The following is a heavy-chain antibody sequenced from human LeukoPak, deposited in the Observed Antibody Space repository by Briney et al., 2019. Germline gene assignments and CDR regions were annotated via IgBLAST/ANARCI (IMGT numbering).Heavy chain of an antibody. CDR3: AKGCITIFGVVSSYYYYMDV. D-gene: IGHD3-3*01. V-gene: IGHV3-30*02. Sequence: PGGSLRLSCAASGFTFSSYGMHWVRQAPGKGLEWVAFIWYDGSNKYYADSVKGRFTIPRDNSKNMLYLQMNSLGAEDTAVYYCAKGCITIFGVVSSYYYYMDVWGKGTTVTVSS. CDR2: IWYDGSNK. CDR1: GFTFSSYG. J-gene: IGHJ6*03.